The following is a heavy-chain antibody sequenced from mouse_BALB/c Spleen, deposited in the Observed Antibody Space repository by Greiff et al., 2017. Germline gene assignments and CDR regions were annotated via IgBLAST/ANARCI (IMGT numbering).Heavy chain of an antibody. J-gene: IGHJ2*01. V-gene: IGHV14-3*02. CDR1: GFNIKDTY. CDR3: ARSLNICYYGSSLYYFDY. CDR2: IDPANGNT. D-gene: IGHD1-1*01. Sequence: EVQLQQSGAELVKPGASVKLSCTASGFNIKDTYMHWVKQRPEQGLEWIGRIDPANGNTKYDPKFQGKATITADTSSNTAYLQLSSLTSEDTAVYYCARSLNICYYGSSLYYFDYWGQGTTLTVSS.